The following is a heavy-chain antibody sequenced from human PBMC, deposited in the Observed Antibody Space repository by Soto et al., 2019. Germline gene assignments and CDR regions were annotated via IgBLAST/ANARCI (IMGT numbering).Heavy chain of an antibody. J-gene: IGHJ5*02. CDR3: ARGRVRYYYGSGSPKGFDP. D-gene: IGHD3-10*01. Sequence: SETLSLTCAVYGGPFSGYYWSWIRQPPGKGPEWIGEINHSGSTNYNPSLKSRVTISVDTSKNQFSLKLSSVTAADTAVYYCARGRVRYYYGSGSPKGFDPWGQGTLITVS. CDR2: INHSGST. CDR1: GGPFSGYY. V-gene: IGHV4-34*01.